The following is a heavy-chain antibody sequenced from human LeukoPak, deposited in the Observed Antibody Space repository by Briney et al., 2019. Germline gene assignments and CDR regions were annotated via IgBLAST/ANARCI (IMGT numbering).Heavy chain of an antibody. J-gene: IGHJ6*03. V-gene: IGHV4-59*01. CDR3: ASGPDFYMDV. CDR1: GGSISSNY. Sequence: PSETLSLTCTLSGGSISSNYWSWIRQPPGKGLEWIGYIYYTGRIKTNPSLKSRVTISVDTSKNQFYLKVNSVPAADTAVYYCASGPDFYMDVWGKGTTVTVSS. CDR2: IYYTGRI. D-gene: IGHD3-3*01.